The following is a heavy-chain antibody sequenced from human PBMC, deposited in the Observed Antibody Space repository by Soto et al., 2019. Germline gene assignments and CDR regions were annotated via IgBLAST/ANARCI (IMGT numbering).Heavy chain of an antibody. CDR2: ISSSSSTI. CDR1: GFTFSSYS. V-gene: IGHV3-48*01. CDR3: ARAGYCSGGSCYAAGAFDI. Sequence: GGSLRLSCAASGFTFSSYSMNWVRQAPGKGLEWVSYISSSSSTIYYADSVKGRFTISRDNAKNSLYLQMNSLRAEDTAVYYCARAGYCSGGSCYAAGAFDIWGQGTMVTVSS. D-gene: IGHD2-15*01. J-gene: IGHJ3*02.